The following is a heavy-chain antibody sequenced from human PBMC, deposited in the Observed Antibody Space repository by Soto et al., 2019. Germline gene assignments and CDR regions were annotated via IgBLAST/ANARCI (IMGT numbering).Heavy chain of an antibody. CDR1: GFTFSNYS. V-gene: IGHV3-48*02. J-gene: IGHJ4*02. Sequence: EVQLVESGGGLVQPGGSLRLSCAASGFTFSNYSMNWVRQAPGKGLEWVSYISGSSSTIYNADSVKGRFTISRDNAKNSLYLQMNNLRDEDTAVYYCARDQGTSVAEDLDYSGQGTLVTVSS. CDR3: ARDQGTSVAEDLDY. D-gene: IGHD6-6*01. CDR2: ISGSSSTI.